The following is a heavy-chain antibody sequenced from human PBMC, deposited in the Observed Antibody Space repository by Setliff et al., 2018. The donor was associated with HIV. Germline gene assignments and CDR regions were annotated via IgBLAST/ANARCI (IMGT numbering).Heavy chain of an antibody. V-gene: IGHV3-49*04. J-gene: IGHJ4*02. CDR1: GFTFGDYA. Sequence: PGGSLRLSCTASGFTFGDYAMSWVRQAPGKGLEWVGFIRSNAYGGATEYAASVKGRFSISRDDSKSIAYLQMTSLKTEDTAVYYCLRHLPITGSHWGQGTLVTVSS. CDR2: IRSNAYGGAT. CDR3: LRHLPITGSH. D-gene: IGHD7-27*01.